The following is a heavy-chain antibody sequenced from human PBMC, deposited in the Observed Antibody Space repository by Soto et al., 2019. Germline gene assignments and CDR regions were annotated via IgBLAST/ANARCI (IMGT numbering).Heavy chain of an antibody. CDR1: GYTFTGYY. D-gene: IGHD6-13*01. Sequence: VASVKVSCKAPGYTFTGYYMHWVRQAPGQGLEWMGWINPNSGGTNYAQKFQGWVTMTRDTSISTAYMELSRLRSDDTAVYYCARDKGIAAGVWFDPWGQGTLVTVSS. J-gene: IGHJ5*02. CDR2: INPNSGGT. CDR3: ARDKGIAAGVWFDP. V-gene: IGHV1-2*04.